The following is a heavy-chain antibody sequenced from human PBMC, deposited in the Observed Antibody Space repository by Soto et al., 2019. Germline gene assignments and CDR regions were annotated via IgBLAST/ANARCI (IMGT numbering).Heavy chain of an antibody. CDR2: IYHSGST. CDR3: ARVYYDILTGPWDYYYMDV. V-gene: IGHV4-61*01. Sequence: SETLSLTCTVSGCSVSSGRYYWSWIRQPPGKGLEWIGEIYHSGSTNYNPSLKSRVTISVDKSKNQFSLKLSSVTAADTAVYYCARVYYDILTGPWDYYYMDVWGKGTTVTVSS. CDR1: GCSVSSGRYY. D-gene: IGHD3-9*01. J-gene: IGHJ6*03.